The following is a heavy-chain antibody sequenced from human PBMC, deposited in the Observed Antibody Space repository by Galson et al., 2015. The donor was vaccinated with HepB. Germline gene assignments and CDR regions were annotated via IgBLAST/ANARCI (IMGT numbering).Heavy chain of an antibody. CDR1: GFTSSTYS. Sequence: SLRLSCAASGFTSSTYSLNWVRQAPGKGLEWVSAVSSSSIYKYYADSVKGRFTISRDNAKSSLYVQMNNLRVEDTAVYYCARGRGDIGGYYAFDYRGKGALVTVSS. D-gene: IGHD3-22*01. CDR3: ARGRGDIGGYYAFDY. V-gene: IGHV3-21*06. J-gene: IGHJ4*02. CDR2: VSSSSIYK.